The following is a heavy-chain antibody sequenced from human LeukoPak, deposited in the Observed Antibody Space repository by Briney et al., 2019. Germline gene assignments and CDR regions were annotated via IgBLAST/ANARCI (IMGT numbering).Heavy chain of an antibody. V-gene: IGHV4-59*01. CDR1: GGSISSYY. D-gene: IGHD6-13*01. Sequence: SETLSLTCTVSGGSISSYYRSWIRHPPGKGLEWIGYTYYSGSTNHNPSLKSRVTISVEKSKNHIFLKLSSVTAADTAVYYCARVGSSSCYGFAAFDIWGQGTIVTVSS. CDR2: TYYSGST. CDR3: ARVGSSSCYGFAAFDI. J-gene: IGHJ3*02.